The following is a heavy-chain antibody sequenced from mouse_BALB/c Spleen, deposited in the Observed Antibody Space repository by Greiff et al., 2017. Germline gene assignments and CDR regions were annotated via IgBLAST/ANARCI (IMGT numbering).Heavy chain of an antibody. V-gene: IGHV5-12-1*01. Sequence: EVQRVESGGGLVKPGGSLKLSCAASGFAFSSYDMSWVRQTPEKRLEWVAYISSGGGSTYYPDTVKGRFTISRDNAKNTLYLQMSSLKSEDTAMYYCARQEGYYYAMDYWGQGTSVTVSS. J-gene: IGHJ4*01. CDR1: GFAFSSYD. CDR3: ARQEGYYYAMDY. D-gene: IGHD2-2*01. CDR2: ISSGGGST.